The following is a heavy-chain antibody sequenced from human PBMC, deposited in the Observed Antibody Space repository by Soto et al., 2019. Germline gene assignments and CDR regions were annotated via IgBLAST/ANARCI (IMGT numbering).Heavy chain of an antibody. V-gene: IGHV3-23*01. J-gene: IGHJ6*02. CDR1: GITFHGYG. Sequence: GGSRTPACAAAGITFHGYGISWVRQSPKESREWLSSINFLQGTTYSADSVKGRSTISKDGAKATFYLQLNSLTVDDTAIYYCARGGVDGTDHYYRGMDVWGQGSPVTVSS. CDR3: ARGGVDGTDHYYRGMDV. CDR2: INFLQGTT. D-gene: IGHD3-22*01.